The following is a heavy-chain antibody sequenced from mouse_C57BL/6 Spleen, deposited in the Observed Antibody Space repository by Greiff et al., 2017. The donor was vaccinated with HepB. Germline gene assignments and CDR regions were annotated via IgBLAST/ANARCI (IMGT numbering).Heavy chain of an antibody. CDR1: GFSLTSYG. Sequence: QVQLQQSGPGLVQPSQSLSITCTVSGFSLTSYGVHWVRQSPGKGLEWLGVIWSGGSTDYNAAFISRLSISKDNSKSQVFFKMNSLQADDTAIYYCARTSPYDYGNAWFAYWGQGTLVTVSA. V-gene: IGHV2-2*01. D-gene: IGHD2-4*01. CDR2: IWSGGST. J-gene: IGHJ3*01. CDR3: ARTSPYDYGNAWFAY.